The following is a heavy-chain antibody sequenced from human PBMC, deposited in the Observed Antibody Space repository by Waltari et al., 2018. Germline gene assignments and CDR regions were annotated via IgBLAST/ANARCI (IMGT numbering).Heavy chain of an antibody. D-gene: IGHD3-16*01. V-gene: IGHV3-33*01. Sequence: QVQLVESGGGVVQPGRSLRLSCAASGFTFSSYGMHWVRQAPGKGLEWVAVIWYDGSNKYYADSVKGRFTISRDNSKNTLYLQMNSLRAEDTAVYYCARDSGVVITFADYWGQGTLVTVSS. CDR1: GFTFSSYG. CDR3: ARDSGVVITFADY. CDR2: IWYDGSNK. J-gene: IGHJ4*02.